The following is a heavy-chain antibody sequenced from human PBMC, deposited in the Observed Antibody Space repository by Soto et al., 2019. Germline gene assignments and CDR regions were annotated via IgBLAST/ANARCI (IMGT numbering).Heavy chain of an antibody. CDR1: GGSFSGYY. D-gene: IGHD3-16*01. CDR2: INHSGST. J-gene: IGHJ4*02. CDR3: ASYRGALYFES. V-gene: IGHV4-34*01. Sequence: SETLSLTCAVYGGSFSGYYWSWIRQPPGKGLEWIGEINHSGSTNYNPSLKSRVTISVDTSKNQFSLKLSSVTAADTAVYYCASYRGALYFESWGPGILVTSPQ.